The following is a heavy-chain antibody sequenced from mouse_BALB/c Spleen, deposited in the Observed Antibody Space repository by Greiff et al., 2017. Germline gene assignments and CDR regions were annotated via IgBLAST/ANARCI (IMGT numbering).Heavy chain of an antibody. CDR3: ARHYYDYDGYAMDY. V-gene: IGHV5-9-4*01. Sequence: EVQRVESGGGLVKPGGSLKLSCAASGFTFSSYAMSWVRQSPEKRLEWVAEISSGGSYTYYPDTVTGRFTIARDNAKNTLYLEMSSLRSEDTAMYYCARHYYDYDGYAMDYWGQGTSVTVSS. CDR2: ISSGGSYT. J-gene: IGHJ4*01. CDR1: GFTFSSYA. D-gene: IGHD2-4*01.